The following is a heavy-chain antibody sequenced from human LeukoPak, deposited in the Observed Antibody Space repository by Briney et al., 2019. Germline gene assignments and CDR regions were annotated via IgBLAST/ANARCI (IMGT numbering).Heavy chain of an antibody. CDR2: IYYSGST. V-gene: IGHV4-59*01. Sequence: SETLSLTCTVSGGSISSYYWSWIRQPPGKGLEWIGYIYYSGSTNYNPSLKSRVTISVDTSKNQFSLKLSSVTAADTAVYCCARLVRTSSKGWFDPWGQGTLVTVSS. J-gene: IGHJ5*02. D-gene: IGHD2-2*01. CDR1: GGSISSYY. CDR3: ARLVRTSSKGWFDP.